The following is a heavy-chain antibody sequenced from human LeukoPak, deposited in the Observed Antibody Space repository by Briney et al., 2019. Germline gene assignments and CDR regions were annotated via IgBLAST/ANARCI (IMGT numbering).Heavy chain of an antibody. CDR3: ARVRAKLLLGKYNWFDP. Sequence: SETLSHTCTVSGGSISSHYWSWIRQPPGKGLEWIGYIYYSGSTNYNPSLKSRVTISVDTSKNQFSLKLSSVTAADTAVYYCARVRAKLLLGKYNWFDPWGQGTLVTVSS. J-gene: IGHJ5*02. D-gene: IGHD2-15*01. CDR2: IYYSGST. V-gene: IGHV4-59*11. CDR1: GGSISSHY.